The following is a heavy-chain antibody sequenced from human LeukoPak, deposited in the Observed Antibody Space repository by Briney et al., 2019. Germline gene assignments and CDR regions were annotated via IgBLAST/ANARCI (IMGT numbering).Heavy chain of an antibody. CDR3: AILQLERRPYYYGMDV. J-gene: IGHJ6*04. CDR2: ISSSSSYI. D-gene: IGHD1-1*01. V-gene: IGHV3-21*01. Sequence: GGSLRLSCAASGFTFSSYSMNWVRQAPGKGLEWVSSISSSSSYIYYADSVKGRFTISRDNAKNSLYLQMNSLRAGDTAVYYCAILQLERRPYYYGMDVWGKGTTVTVSS. CDR1: GFTFSSYS.